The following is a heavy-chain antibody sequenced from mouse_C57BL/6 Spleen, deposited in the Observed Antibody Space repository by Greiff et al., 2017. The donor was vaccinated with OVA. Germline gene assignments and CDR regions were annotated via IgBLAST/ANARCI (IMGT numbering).Heavy chain of an antibody. CDR2: IYPGSGNT. J-gene: IGHJ4*01. CDR1: GYTFTDYY. V-gene: IGHV1-76*01. D-gene: IGHD1-1*02. Sequence: VKLMESGAELVRPGASVKLSCKASGYTFTDYYINWVKQRPGQGLEWIARIYPGSGNTYYNEKFKGKATLTAEKSSSTAYMQLSSLTSEDSAVYFCARFGGYGAMDYWGQGTSVTVSS. CDR3: ARFGGYGAMDY.